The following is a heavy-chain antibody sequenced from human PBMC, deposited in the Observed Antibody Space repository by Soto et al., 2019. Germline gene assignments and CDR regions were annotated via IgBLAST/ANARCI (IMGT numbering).Heavy chain of an antibody. Sequence: GGSLRLSCAASGFTFSGYAMSWVRQAPGKGLEWVSAISGSGGSTYYADSVKGRFTISRDNSKNTLYLQMNSLRAEDTAVYYCAKSLSARPDYFDYWGQGTLVTVSS. CDR3: AKSLSARPDYFDY. V-gene: IGHV3-23*01. CDR1: GFTFSGYA. D-gene: IGHD6-6*01. CDR2: ISGSGGST. J-gene: IGHJ4*02.